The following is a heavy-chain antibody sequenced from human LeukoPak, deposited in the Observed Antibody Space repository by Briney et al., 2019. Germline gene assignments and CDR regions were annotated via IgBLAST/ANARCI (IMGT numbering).Heavy chain of an antibody. CDR1: GFTFSSYW. CDR3: ARGVVAARNWFDP. Sequence: RPGGSLRLSCAASGFTFSSYWMSWVRQAPGKGLEWVANIKQDGSEKYYVDSVKGRFTISRDNAKNPLYLQMNSLRAEDTAVYYCARGVVAARNWFDPWGQGTLVTVSS. CDR2: IKQDGSEK. V-gene: IGHV3-7*01. J-gene: IGHJ5*02. D-gene: IGHD2-15*01.